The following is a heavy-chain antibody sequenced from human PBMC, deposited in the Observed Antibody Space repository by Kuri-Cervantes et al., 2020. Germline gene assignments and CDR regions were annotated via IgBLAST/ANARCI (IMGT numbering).Heavy chain of an antibody. CDR1: GFTFNDFA. J-gene: IGHJ4*02. CDR3: AKTLYYYGSGSYFYYFDY. D-gene: IGHD3-10*01. Sequence: SLKISCAASGFTFNDFAMHWVRQTPGKGLEWVSGISWNSGSIVYADSVKGRFTISRDNSKNTLYLQMNSLRAEDTAVYYCAKTLYYYGSGSYFYYFDYWGQGTLVTDSS. CDR2: ISWNSGSI. V-gene: IGHV3-9*01.